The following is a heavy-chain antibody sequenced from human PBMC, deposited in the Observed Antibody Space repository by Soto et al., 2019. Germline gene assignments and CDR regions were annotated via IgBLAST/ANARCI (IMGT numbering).Heavy chain of an antibody. V-gene: IGHV3-33*06. J-gene: IGHJ5*02. CDR2: ILYDGSNQ. Sequence: QVQLVESGGGVVQPGRPLRLSCAASGFTFSSYAMHWVRQAPGKGLEWVAAILYDGSNQYYADAVKGRFTISRDNSKNTLYLQMNSLRVEDTAVYYCAKEGRVGYSTRIFRRDNWFDPWGQGTPVTVSS. CDR1: GFTFSSYA. CDR3: AKEGRVGYSTRIFRRDNWFDP. D-gene: IGHD6-13*01.